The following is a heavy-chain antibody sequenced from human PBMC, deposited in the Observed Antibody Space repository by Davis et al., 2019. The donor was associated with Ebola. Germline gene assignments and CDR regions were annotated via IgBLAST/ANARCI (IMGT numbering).Heavy chain of an antibody. J-gene: IGHJ6*02. CDR3: ARDGSLERPYYYYGMDV. Sequence: ASVKVSCKASGYTFTGYYMHWVRQAPGQGLEWMGWINPNRGGTNYAQKFQGRVTMTRDTSISTAYMELSRLRSDYTAVYYCARDGSLERPYYYYGMDVWGQGTTVTVSS. CDR1: GYTFTGYY. V-gene: IGHV1-2*02. D-gene: IGHD1-1*01. CDR2: INPNRGGT.